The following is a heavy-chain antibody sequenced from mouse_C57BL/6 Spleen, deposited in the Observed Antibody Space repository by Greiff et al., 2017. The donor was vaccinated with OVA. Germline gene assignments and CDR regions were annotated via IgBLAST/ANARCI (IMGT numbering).Heavy chain of an antibody. J-gene: IGHJ4*01. CDR1: GYAFSSSW. D-gene: IGHD1-1*01. V-gene: IGHV1-82*01. CDR3: ARSYDYYAMDY. CDR2: IYPGDGDT. Sequence: VQLQQSGPELVKPGASVKISCKASGYAFSSSWMNWVKQRPGKGLEWIGRIYPGDGDTNSNGKFKGKATLTADKSSSTAYMQLSSLTSEDSAVYFCARSYDYYAMDYWGQGTSVTVSS.